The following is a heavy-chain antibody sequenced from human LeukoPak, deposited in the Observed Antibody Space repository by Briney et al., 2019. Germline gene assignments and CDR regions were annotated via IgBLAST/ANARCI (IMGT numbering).Heavy chain of an antibody. CDR2: IYSGGST. J-gene: IGHJ5*02. CDR3: ARGGAAAGKGVNWFDP. D-gene: IGHD6-13*01. V-gene: IGHV3-53*01. Sequence: PGGSLRLSCAASGFTVSSNYMSWVRQAPGKGLEWVSVIYSGGSTYYADSVKGRFTISRDNSKNTLYLQMNSLRAEDTAVYYCARGGAAAGKGVNWFDPWGQGTLVTVSS. CDR1: GFTVSSNY.